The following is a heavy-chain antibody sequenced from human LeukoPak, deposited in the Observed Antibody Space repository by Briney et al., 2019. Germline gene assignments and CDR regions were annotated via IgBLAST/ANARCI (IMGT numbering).Heavy chain of an antibody. CDR2: ISSSSSYT. J-gene: IGHJ3*02. CDR3: ARDGFSYGSGSYYKSPDAFDI. Sequence: KTGGSLRLSCAASGFTFSDYYMSWIRQAPGKGLEWVSYISSSSSYTNYADSVKGRFTIPRDNAKNSLYLQMNSLRAEDTAVYYCARDGFSYGSGSYYKSPDAFDIWGQGTMVTVSS. D-gene: IGHD3-10*01. CDR1: GFTFSDYY. V-gene: IGHV3-11*05.